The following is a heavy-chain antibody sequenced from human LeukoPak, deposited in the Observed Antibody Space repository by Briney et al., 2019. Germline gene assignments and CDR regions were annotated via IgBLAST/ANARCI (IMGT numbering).Heavy chain of an antibody. J-gene: IGHJ4*02. D-gene: IGHD3-10*01. CDR3: ANGIPYYGSGFPFDY. V-gene: IGHV3-9*01. CDR2: ISWNSGSI. Sequence: GGSLRLSCAASGFTFDDYAMHWVRQAPGKGLEWVSGISWNSGSIGYADSVKGRFTISRDNSKNTLYLQMNSLRAEDTAVYYCANGIPYYGSGFPFDYWGQGTLVTVSS. CDR1: GFTFDDYA.